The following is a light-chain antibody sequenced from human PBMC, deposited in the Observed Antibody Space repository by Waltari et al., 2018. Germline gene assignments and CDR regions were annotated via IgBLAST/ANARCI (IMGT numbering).Light chain of an antibody. CDR2: YAS. V-gene: IGKV1-16*01. Sequence: DIQMTQSPSSLAASVGDTVTITFRASQGINSYLAWYQKKPGKAPKPLIYYASNLESGVPSRFSGSGSGTELTLTISSLQPEDFATYYCQQYNSVPWTFGQGTKVEIK. J-gene: IGKJ1*01. CDR3: QQYNSVPWT. CDR1: QGINSY.